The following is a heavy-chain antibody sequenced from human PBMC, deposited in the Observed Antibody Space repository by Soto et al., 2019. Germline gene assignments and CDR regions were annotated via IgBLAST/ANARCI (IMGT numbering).Heavy chain of an antibody. CDR1: GDSITRDNYY. J-gene: IGHJ4*02. V-gene: IGHV4-39*01. CDR2: IYYRGNT. Sequence: QLQLQESGPGLVKPSETLSLTCSVSGDSITRDNYYWGGIRQPPGKGLEWIGGIYYRGNTYYNPSLNTRVTITLNNSKSPFSQKLISVTAAASAVYFCTRLEGLATISYYFDYWGQGTLVSVSS. CDR3: TRLEGLATISYYFDY. D-gene: IGHD3-9*01.